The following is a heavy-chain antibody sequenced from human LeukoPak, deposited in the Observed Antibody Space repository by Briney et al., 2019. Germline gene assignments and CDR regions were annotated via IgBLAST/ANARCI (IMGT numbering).Heavy chain of an antibody. Sequence: SETLSLTCTVSGYSISSGYYWGWIRQPPGKGLEWIGSIYHSGSTYYNPSLKSRVTISVDTSKNQFSLKLSSVTAADTAVYDCASYILTSIAAAGPPLAEYFQHWGQGTLVTVSS. CDR3: ASYILTSIAAAGPPLAEYFQH. V-gene: IGHV4-38-2*02. J-gene: IGHJ1*01. CDR2: IYHSGST. D-gene: IGHD6-13*01. CDR1: GYSISSGYY.